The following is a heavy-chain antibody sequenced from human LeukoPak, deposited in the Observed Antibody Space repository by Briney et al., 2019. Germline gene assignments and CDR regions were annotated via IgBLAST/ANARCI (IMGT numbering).Heavy chain of an antibody. CDR3: ARESWAPAVAGKSGSVRYFYYMDV. Sequence: GGSLRLSCAASGFTFSSYSMNWVRQAPGEGGEWGSYISSSSRAIYYADSVKGRFTISGDNAKNSLYLQMSSLRAEDTAVYYCARESWAPAVAGKSGSVRYFYYMDVWGKGTTATVSS. V-gene: IGHV3-48*04. J-gene: IGHJ6*03. D-gene: IGHD6-19*01. CDR1: GFTFSSYS. CDR2: ISSSSRAI.